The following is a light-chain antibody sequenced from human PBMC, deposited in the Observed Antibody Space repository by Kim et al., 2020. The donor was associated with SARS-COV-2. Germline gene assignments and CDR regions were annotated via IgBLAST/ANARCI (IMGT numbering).Light chain of an antibody. V-gene: IGKV3-11*01. J-gene: IGKJ4*01. CDR2: DAS. Sequence: LSPGERATLSCRASQSVGTYLAWYQQKPGQAPRLLIYDASSRATGIPARFGGSGSGTDFTLTISSLEPEDFAVYYCQQRSDWPLTFGGGTKVEIK. CDR3: QQRSDWPLT. CDR1: QSVGTY.